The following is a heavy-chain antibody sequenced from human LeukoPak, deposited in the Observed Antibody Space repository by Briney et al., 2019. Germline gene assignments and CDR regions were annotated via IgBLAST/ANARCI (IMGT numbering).Heavy chain of an antibody. D-gene: IGHD5-18*01. CDR3: ARCPYSFGFAPPDF. Sequence: PGGSLRLSCAASGFTFSKYSMNWVRQAPGKGLQWVSYISSSSSTIYYADSVKGRFTISRDNAKNSLYLQMNSLRAEDTAVYYCARCPYSFGFAPPDFWGQGTLATVSS. CDR1: GFTFSKYS. J-gene: IGHJ4*02. CDR2: ISSSSSTI. V-gene: IGHV3-48*01.